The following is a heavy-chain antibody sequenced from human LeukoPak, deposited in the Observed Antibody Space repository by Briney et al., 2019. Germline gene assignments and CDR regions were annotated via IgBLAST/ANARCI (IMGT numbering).Heavy chain of an antibody. CDR2: INAGNGNT. D-gene: IGHD5-18*01. CDR3: ARETAMGPPVDY. Sequence: ASVKVSCKASGYTFTSYAMHWVRQAPGQRLEWMGWINAGNGNTKYSQKFQGRVTITRDTSASTAYMELSSLRSEDTAVYYCARETAMGPPVDYWGQGTLVTVSS. J-gene: IGHJ4*02. CDR1: GYTFTSYA. V-gene: IGHV1-3*01.